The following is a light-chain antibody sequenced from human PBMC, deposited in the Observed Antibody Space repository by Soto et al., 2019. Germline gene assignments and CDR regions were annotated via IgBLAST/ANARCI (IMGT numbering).Light chain of an antibody. CDR3: QQYNSYSLT. CDR2: EAS. Sequence: IHMTQSPSTQSASXGDRVPIMSRVSHSISSCLAWCQQNPGXSPKLLXYEASSLESGGPSSFSGSGSATEFTRPISSLQPDDFATYYGQQYNSYSLTVGGGTKVDIK. CDR1: HSISSC. V-gene: IGKV1-5*03. J-gene: IGKJ4*01.